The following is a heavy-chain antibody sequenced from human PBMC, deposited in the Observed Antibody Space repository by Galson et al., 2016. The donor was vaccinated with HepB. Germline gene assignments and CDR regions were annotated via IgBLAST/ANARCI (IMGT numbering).Heavy chain of an antibody. Sequence: SLRLSCAASGFTFSTYWMSWVRQAPGKGLEWVANIKQDGSEQDYVDSVKGRFTISRDNAKNSLYLQINSLRAEDTAVYYCARETIGAFHRWGQGILVTVSS. D-gene: IGHD2-8*01. CDR2: IKQDGSEQ. V-gene: IGHV3-7*01. J-gene: IGHJ4*02. CDR1: GFTFSTYW. CDR3: ARETIGAFHR.